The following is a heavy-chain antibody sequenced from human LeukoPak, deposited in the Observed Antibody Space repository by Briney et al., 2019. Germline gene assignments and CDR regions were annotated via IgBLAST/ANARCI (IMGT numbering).Heavy chain of an antibody. J-gene: IGHJ3*02. CDR2: IIPIFGTA. Sequence: ASVKVSCKASGGTFSSYAISWVRQAPGQGLEWMGGIIPIFGTANYAQKFQGRVTMTEDTSTDTAYMELSSLRSEDTAVYYCATRAYYYGAFDIWGQGTMVTVSS. D-gene: IGHD3-10*01. CDR3: ATRAYYYGAFDI. CDR1: GGTFSSYA. V-gene: IGHV1-69*06.